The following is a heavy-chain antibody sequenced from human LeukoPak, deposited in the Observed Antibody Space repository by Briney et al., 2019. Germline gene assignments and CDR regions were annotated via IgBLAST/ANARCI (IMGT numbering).Heavy chain of an antibody. V-gene: IGHV1-8*01. CDR1: GYTFTSYD. D-gene: IGHD2-2*01. Sequence: ASVKVSCKASGYTFTSYDINWVRQATGQVLEWMGWKNPNSGRTGFAQKFQGRLTMTTNTSISTAYMELSSLTSEDTAVYYCARGPVSTHGMDVWGQGTTVTVSS. J-gene: IGHJ6*02. CDR3: ARGPVSTHGMDV. CDR2: KNPNSGRT.